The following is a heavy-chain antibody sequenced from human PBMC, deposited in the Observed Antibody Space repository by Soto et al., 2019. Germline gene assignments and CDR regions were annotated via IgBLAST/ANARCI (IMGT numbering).Heavy chain of an antibody. J-gene: IGHJ5*01. CDR2: IYSGGST. V-gene: IGHV3-66*01. CDR1: GFIVSSNY. D-gene: IGHD6-19*01. CDR3: ACCYSSGWYVF. Sequence: EVQLVESGGGLVQPGGSLRLSCAASGFIVSSNYMSWVRQAPGKGLEWVSVIYSGGSTYYAASVKGRFTISRDNSKNTLYLQMNSLRAEDTAVYYCACCYSSGWYVFWGQGTLVTVSS.